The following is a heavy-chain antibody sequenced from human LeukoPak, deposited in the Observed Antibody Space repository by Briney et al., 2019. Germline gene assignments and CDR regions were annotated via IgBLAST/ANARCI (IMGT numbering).Heavy chain of an antibody. V-gene: IGHV3-23*01. J-gene: IGHJ4*02. CDR2: ISGSGGST. Sequence: GALRLSCAASGFTFSSYGMSWVRQAPGKGLEWVSAISGSGGSTYYADSVKGRFTISRDNAKNSLYLQMNSLRAEDTAVYYCAREFGYSYGSEYWGQGTLVTVSS. CDR1: GFTFSSYG. CDR3: AREFGYSYGSEY. D-gene: IGHD5-18*01.